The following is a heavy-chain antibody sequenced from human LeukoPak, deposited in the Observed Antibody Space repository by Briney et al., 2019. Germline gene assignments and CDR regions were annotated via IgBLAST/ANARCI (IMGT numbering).Heavy chain of an antibody. CDR3: ARSPPLYDFWSGYNYYYMDV. CDR2: INHSGST. V-gene: IGHV4-34*01. D-gene: IGHD3-3*01. CDR1: GGSFSGYY. Sequence: SETLSLTCAVYGGSFSGYYWSWIRQPPGKGLEGIGEINHSGSTNYNPSPKSRVTISVDTSKNQFSLKLSSVTAADTAVYYCARSPPLYDFWSGYNYYYMDVWGKGTTVTVSS. J-gene: IGHJ6*03.